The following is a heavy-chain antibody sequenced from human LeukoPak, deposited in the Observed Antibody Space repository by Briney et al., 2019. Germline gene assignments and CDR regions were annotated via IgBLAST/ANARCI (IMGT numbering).Heavy chain of an antibody. CDR2: MNPNSGNT. V-gene: IGHV1-8*01. Sequence: ASVKVSCKASGYTFTSYDINWVRQATGQGLEWMGRMNPNSGNTGYAQKFQGRVTMTRNTSISTAYMELSSLRSEDTAVYYCARGEEYYDFWSGYYPPLRPIDYWGQGTLVTVSS. D-gene: IGHD3-3*01. J-gene: IGHJ4*02. CDR3: ARGEEYYDFWSGYYPPLRPIDY. CDR1: GYTFTSYD.